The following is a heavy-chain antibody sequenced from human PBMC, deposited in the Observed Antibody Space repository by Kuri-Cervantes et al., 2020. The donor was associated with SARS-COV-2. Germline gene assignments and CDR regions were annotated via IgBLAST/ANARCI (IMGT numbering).Heavy chain of an antibody. Sequence: GESLKISCAASGFTFSSYAMHWVRQAPGKGLELVAVISYDGSNKYYADSVKGRFTISRDNSKNTLYLQMNSLRAEDTAVYYCARDSGMIVVVIGAFDIWGQGTMVTVSS. D-gene: IGHD3-22*01. CDR1: GFTFSSYA. CDR3: ARDSGMIVVVIGAFDI. CDR2: ISYDGSNK. J-gene: IGHJ3*02. V-gene: IGHV3-30-3*01.